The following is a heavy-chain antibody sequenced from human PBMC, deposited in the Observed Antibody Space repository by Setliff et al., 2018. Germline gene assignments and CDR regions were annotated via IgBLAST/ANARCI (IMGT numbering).Heavy chain of an antibody. J-gene: IGHJ4*02. Sequence: SETLSLTCTVSGGSISSGDYYWSWIRQPPGMGLEWIGYIYSSGSTYYNPSLKSRVSISVDTSKNQFSLKLSSVTAADTAVYYCARESRYYYDNLGTLDYWGQGTLVTVSS. CDR1: GGSISSGDYY. D-gene: IGHD3-22*01. V-gene: IGHV4-30-4*08. CDR3: ARESRYYYDNLGTLDY. CDR2: IYSSGST.